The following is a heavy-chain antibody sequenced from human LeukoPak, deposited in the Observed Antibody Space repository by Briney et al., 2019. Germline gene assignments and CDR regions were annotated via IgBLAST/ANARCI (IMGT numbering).Heavy chain of an antibody. D-gene: IGHD1-26*01. CDR1: GFTFSSYG. CDR3: ARIVGAASD. CDR2: TSRSSSTI. Sequence: PGGSLRLSCAASGFTFSSYGMNWVRQAPGKGLEWISYTSRSSSTIYYADSVKGRFTISRDNAKNSLYLQMNSLRAEDTAVYYCARIVGAASDWGQGTLVTVSS. V-gene: IGHV3-48*04. J-gene: IGHJ4*02.